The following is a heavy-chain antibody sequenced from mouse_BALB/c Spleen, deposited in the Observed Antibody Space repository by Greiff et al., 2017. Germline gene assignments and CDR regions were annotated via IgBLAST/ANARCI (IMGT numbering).Heavy chain of an antibody. V-gene: IGHV14-1*02. J-gene: IGHJ3*01. D-gene: IGHD2-14*01. CDR1: GFNIKDYY. CDR3: ARDHRRYDERFAY. Sequence: VQLQQSGAELMRPGALVKLSCKASGFNIKDYYMHWMKQRPEQGLEWIGWIDPENGNTIYDPKFQGKASITADTSSNTAYLQLSSLTSEDTAVYYCARDHRRYDERFAYWGQGTLVTVSA. CDR2: IDPENGNT.